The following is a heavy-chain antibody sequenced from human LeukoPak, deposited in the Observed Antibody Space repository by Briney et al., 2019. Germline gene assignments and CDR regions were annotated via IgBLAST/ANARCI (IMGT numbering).Heavy chain of an antibody. V-gene: IGHV4-59*08. CDR1: GGYISSYY. CDR2: IYYSGST. Sequence: SETLSLTCTVSGGYISSYYWSWIRQPPGKGLEWIGYIYYSGSTNYNPSLKSRVTISVDTSKNQFSLKLSSVTAADTAVYYCASLGSSWSPWGQGTLVTVSS. D-gene: IGHD6-13*01. J-gene: IGHJ5*02. CDR3: ASLGSSWSP.